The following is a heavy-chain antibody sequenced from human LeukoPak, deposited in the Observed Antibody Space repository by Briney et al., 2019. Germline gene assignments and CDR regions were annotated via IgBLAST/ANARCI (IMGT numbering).Heavy chain of an antibody. J-gene: IGHJ3*02. V-gene: IGHV1-69*13. D-gene: IGHD5-18*01. CDR3: ASPLDTAMAYDAFDI. CDR1: GGTFSSYA. Sequence: ASVKLSCKSSGGTFSSYAISWVRHAPGQGLEWMGGIIPIFGTANYAQKFQGRVTITADESTSTAYMELSSLRSEDTAVYYCASPLDTAMAYDAFDIWGQGTMVTVSS. CDR2: IIPIFGTA.